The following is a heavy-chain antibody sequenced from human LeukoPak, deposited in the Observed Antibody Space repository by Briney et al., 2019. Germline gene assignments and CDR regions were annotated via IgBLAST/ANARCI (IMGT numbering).Heavy chain of an antibody. Sequence: GRSLRLSCAASGFTFSSYAMHWXRQAPGKGLEWVAVISYDGSNKYYADYVKGRFTISRDNSKNTLYLQMNSLRAEDTAVYYCARARNRAWDYGGQGTLVTVSS. CDR2: ISYDGSNK. CDR1: GFTFSSYA. V-gene: IGHV3-30-3*01. CDR3: ARARNRAWDY. J-gene: IGHJ4*02. D-gene: IGHD1-14*01.